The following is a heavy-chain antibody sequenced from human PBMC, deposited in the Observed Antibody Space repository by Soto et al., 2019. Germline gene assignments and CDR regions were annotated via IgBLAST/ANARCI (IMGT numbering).Heavy chain of an antibody. Sequence: QVQLVESGGGVVQPGRSLRLSCAASGFSFSNYAMQWVLQAPGKGLEWMAAISVDVNTQYYADSVRGRFTISRNNSKNTVYVEIISLIAEDTAVYDCARDLKVDTKLDYWGQGTLVTVSS. D-gene: IGHD2-8*01. CDR1: GFSFSNYA. CDR2: ISVDVNTQ. V-gene: IGHV3-30-3*01. J-gene: IGHJ4*02. CDR3: ARDLKVDTKLDY.